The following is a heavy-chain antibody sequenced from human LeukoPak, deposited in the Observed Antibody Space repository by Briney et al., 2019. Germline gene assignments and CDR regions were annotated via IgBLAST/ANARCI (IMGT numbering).Heavy chain of an antibody. CDR1: GFTFSSYA. V-gene: IGHV3-23*01. J-gene: IGHJ4*02. Sequence: GGSLRLSCAASGFTFSSYAMSWVRQAPGKGLEWVSAISGSGGSTYYADSVKGRFTISRDNSKNTLYLQMNSLRAEDTAVYYCAKDRLGIAAAPQPFHSWGQGTLVTVSS. CDR3: AKDRLGIAAAPQPFHS. CDR2: ISGSGGST. D-gene: IGHD6-25*01.